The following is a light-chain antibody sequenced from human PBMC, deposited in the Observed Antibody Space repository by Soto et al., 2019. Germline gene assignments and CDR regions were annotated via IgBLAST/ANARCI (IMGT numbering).Light chain of an antibody. V-gene: IGKV1-5*03. CDR1: QSISSW. CDR3: QQYNSYRRT. J-gene: IGKJ1*01. CDR2: KAS. Sequence: DIQMTQSPSTLSASVGDRVTITCRASQSISSWLAWYQQKPGKAPKLLIYKASSLESGVPSRFNGSGSGTEFTLTISSLQSDDFATYYCQQYNSYRRTFGQGTKVEIK.